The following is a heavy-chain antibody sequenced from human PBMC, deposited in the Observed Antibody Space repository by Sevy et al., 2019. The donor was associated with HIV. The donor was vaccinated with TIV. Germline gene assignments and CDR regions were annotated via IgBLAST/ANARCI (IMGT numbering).Heavy chain of an antibody. CDR1: GGSFSSGGYN. CDR3: AREKKTDIVVVPAAYYYYYGVDV. V-gene: IGHV4-31*03. CDR2: INYSGRT. J-gene: IGHJ6*02. Sequence: SETLSLTCTVSGGSFSSGGYNWGWIGQHPGKGREWMGYINYSGRTYYNPSLRSRVTISVDTPKNQFSLKLGSVTAADTAVYYCAREKKTDIVVVPAAYYYYYGVDVWGQGTTVTVSS. D-gene: IGHD2-2*01.